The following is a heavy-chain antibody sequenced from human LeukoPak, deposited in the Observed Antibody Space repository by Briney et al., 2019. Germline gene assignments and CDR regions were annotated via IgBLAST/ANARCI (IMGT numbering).Heavy chain of an antibody. CDR2: IKQDGSEK. J-gene: IGHJ4*02. CDR1: GFTFSSYW. D-gene: IGHD3-10*01. V-gene: IGHV3-7*03. Sequence: PGGSLRLSCAASGFTFSSYWMSWVRQAPGKGLEWVANIKQDGSEKYYVDSVKGRFTISRDNAMNSFYLQMNSLRAEDTAVYYCARDKSAGADTGSSFYYWGQGALVTVSS. CDR3: ARDKSAGADTGSSFYY.